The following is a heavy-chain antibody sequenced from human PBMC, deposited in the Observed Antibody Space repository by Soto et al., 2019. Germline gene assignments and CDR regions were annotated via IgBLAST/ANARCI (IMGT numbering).Heavy chain of an antibody. D-gene: IGHD3-10*01. CDR1: GGSISSSSYY. Sequence: SETLSLTCTVSGGSISSSSYYWGWIRQPPGKGLEWIGSIYYSGSTYYNPSLKSRVTISVDTSKNQFSLKLSSVTAADTAVYYCARRGAAMVRGVMSWFDPWGQGTLVTVSS. V-gene: IGHV4-39*01. J-gene: IGHJ5*02. CDR2: IYYSGST. CDR3: ARRGAAMVRGVMSWFDP.